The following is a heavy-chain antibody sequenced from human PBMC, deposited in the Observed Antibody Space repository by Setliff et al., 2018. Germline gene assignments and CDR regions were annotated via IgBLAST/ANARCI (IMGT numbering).Heavy chain of an antibody. J-gene: IGHJ5*02. CDR1: GGSISSGSDY. CDR3: AGDSRRRFDP. CDR2: VYHSGGT. Sequence: SETLSLTCTVSGGSISSGSDYWAWIRQPPGKGLEWLGTVYHSGGTYYNPSLKSRVTMSVDTSRNQFSLKLRSVTAADTAVYYCAGDSRRRFDPWGQGTLVTVSS. V-gene: IGHV4-39*07.